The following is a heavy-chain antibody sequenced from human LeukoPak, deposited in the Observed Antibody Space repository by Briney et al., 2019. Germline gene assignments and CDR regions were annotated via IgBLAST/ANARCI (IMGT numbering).Heavy chain of an antibody. Sequence: PSETLSLTCTVSGGSISSYYWSWIRQPPGKGLEWIGYIYYSGSTNYNPSLKSRATISVDTSKNQFSLKLSSVTAADTAVYYCARHGTVAGTFAFDYWGQGTLVTVSS. J-gene: IGHJ4*02. CDR2: IYYSGST. D-gene: IGHD6-19*01. CDR1: GGSISSYY. V-gene: IGHV4-59*08. CDR3: ARHGTVAGTFAFDY.